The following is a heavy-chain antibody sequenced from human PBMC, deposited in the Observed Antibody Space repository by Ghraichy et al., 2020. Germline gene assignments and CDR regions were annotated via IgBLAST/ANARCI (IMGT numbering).Heavy chain of an antibody. CDR3: AREEPLSVGVVIIHNPNY. J-gene: IGHJ4*02. CDR1: GGSISSNNW. V-gene: IGHV4-4*02. CDR2: IYHTGSI. Sequence: SETLSLTCTVSGGSISSNNWWSWVRQPPGKGLEWIGEIYHTGSINYNPSLKSRVIISVDKSKNQFSLKLSSVTAADTAVYYCAREEPLSVGVVIIHNPNYWGQGTLVTVSS. D-gene: IGHD3-3*01.